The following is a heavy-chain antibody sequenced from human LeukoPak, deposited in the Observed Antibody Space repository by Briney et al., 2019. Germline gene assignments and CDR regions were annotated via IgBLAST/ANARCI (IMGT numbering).Heavy chain of an antibody. V-gene: IGHV1-46*01. CDR1: GYTFTSYY. D-gene: IGHD2-2*01. J-gene: IGHJ5*02. Sequence: GASVKVSCKASGYTFTSYYMHWVRQAPGQGLEWMGIINPSGGSTSYAQKFQGRVTMTRDTSTSTVYMELSSLRSEDTAVYYCARGALYCSSTSCYRSRQNWFDPWGQGTLVTVSS. CDR3: ARGALYCSSTSCYRSRQNWFDP. CDR2: INPSGGST.